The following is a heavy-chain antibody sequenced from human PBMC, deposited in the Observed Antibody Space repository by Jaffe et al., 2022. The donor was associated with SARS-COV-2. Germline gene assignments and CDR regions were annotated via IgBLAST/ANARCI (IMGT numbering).Heavy chain of an antibody. CDR3: ARTHWLTLHNWFDP. CDR1: GFSLSNARMG. CDR2: ISSNDEK. J-gene: IGHJ5*02. D-gene: IGHD6-19*01. Sequence: QVTLKESGPVLVKPTETLTLTCTVSGFSLSNARMGVTWIRQPPGKALEWLAHISSNDEKYYSTSLKSRLTISKDTSKSHVVLTMTNMDPVDTATYYCARTHWLTLHNWFDPWGQGILVTVSS. V-gene: IGHV2-26*01.